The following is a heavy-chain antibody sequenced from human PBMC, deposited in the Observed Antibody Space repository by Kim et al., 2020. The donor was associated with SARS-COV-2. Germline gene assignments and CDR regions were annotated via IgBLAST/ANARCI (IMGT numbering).Heavy chain of an antibody. J-gene: IGHJ5*02. V-gene: IGHV4-31*02. D-gene: IGHD3-16*02. CDR3: ASRNAGGYGLFDP. Sequence: YPPALKTRVTRSVDTSKNQFPLKLSSVPAADTAVYYCASRNAGGYGLFDPWGQGTLVTVAS.